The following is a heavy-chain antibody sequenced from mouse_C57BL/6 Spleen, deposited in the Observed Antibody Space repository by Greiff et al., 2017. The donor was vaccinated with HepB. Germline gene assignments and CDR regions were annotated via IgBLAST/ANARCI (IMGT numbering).Heavy chain of an antibody. D-gene: IGHD3-2*02. Sequence: DVQLVESGGGLVKPGGSLKLSCAASGFTFSSYAMSWVRQTPEKRLEWVATISDGGSYTYYPDNVKGRFTISRDNAKNNLYLQMSHLKSEDTAMYYCASLGSSGYAWFAYWGQGTLVTVSA. CDR1: GFTFSSYA. CDR3: ASLGSSGYAWFAY. CDR2: ISDGGSYT. J-gene: IGHJ3*01. V-gene: IGHV5-4*01.